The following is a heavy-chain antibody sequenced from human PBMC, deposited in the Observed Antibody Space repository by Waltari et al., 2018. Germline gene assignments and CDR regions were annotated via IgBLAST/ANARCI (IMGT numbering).Heavy chain of an antibody. CDR2: IRYDGDNK. J-gene: IGHJ3*01. V-gene: IGHV3-33*01. Sequence: QLQLVESGGGVVQPGGSLRLSCEASGFTFNNFGRHWVRQAPGKGLEWVAGIRYDGDNKFYADSVKGRFIISRDNSKNTLFLETNSLRIEDTAVYYCARDIIAPRPDGFDVWGQGTLVTVSA. CDR3: ARDIIAPRPDGFDV. D-gene: IGHD6-6*01. CDR1: GFTFNNFG.